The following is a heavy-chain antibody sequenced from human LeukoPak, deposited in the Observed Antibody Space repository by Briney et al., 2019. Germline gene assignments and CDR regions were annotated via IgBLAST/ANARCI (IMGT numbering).Heavy chain of an antibody. Sequence: PGGSLRLSCAASGFTFSSYWVHWVRQAPGKGVVWVSRINGDGSSTLYADSVKGRFTISRDNAKNTLYLQMNSLRAEDTAVYYCTRVRLTGANDAFDIWGQGTMVTVSS. D-gene: IGHD7-27*01. CDR2: INGDGSST. J-gene: IGHJ3*02. CDR3: TRVRLTGANDAFDI. V-gene: IGHV3-74*03. CDR1: GFTFSSYW.